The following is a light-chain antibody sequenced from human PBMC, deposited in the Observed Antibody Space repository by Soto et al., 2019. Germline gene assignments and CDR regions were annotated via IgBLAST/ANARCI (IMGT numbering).Light chain of an antibody. V-gene: IGKV3-20*01. Sequence: PRESATLTCRASHTVSITYLTWYQQKPGQAPRLLIFGASKRATGIPDRFSGSGSGRDFTLTISGLEPEDFAVYYCQQYGSSPLISFGQGTRL. CDR1: HTVSITY. J-gene: IGKJ5*01. CDR3: QQYGSSPLIS. CDR2: GAS.